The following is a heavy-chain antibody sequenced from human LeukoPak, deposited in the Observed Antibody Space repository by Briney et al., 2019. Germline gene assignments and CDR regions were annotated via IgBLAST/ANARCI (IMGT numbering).Heavy chain of an antibody. J-gene: IGHJ6*03. Sequence: AGGSLRLSCAASGFTFSDYYMSWIRQPPGKGLEWLSHISSSGGVIIYADSVKGRFTISRANSKNSLYLQMNSLRAEDTAVYYCAREFGRYCSGGSCRNYYMDVWGKGTTVTVSS. CDR3: AREFGRYCSGGSCRNYYMDV. D-gene: IGHD2-15*01. CDR2: ISSSGGVI. V-gene: IGHV3-11*04. CDR1: GFTFSDYY.